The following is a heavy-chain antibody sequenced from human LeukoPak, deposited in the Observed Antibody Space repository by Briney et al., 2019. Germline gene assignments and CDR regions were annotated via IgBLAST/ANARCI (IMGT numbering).Heavy chain of an antibody. Sequence: GESLKISCKGSGYSFTSYWIGWVRQMPGKGLEWMGIIYPGDSDTRYSPSFQGKVIISADKSISTAYLQWSSLKASDPAMYYCARSGLGKSCSGGSCYAPGRFDYWGQGTLVTVSS. D-gene: IGHD2-15*01. CDR1: GYSFTSYW. J-gene: IGHJ4*02. CDR2: IYPGDSDT. CDR3: ARSGLGKSCSGGSCYAPGRFDY. V-gene: IGHV5-51*01.